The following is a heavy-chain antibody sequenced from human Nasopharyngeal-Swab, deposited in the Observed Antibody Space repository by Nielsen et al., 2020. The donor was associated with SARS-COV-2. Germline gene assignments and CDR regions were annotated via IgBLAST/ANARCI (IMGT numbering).Heavy chain of an antibody. V-gene: IGHV4-39*07. CDR1: GGSISSSSYY. D-gene: IGHD6-13*01. CDR3: ARDAGIAAAGNYPLDY. CDR2: IHYSGST. J-gene: IGHJ4*02. Sequence: SETLSLTCTVSGGSISSSSYYWGWIRQPPGKGLEWIGSIHYSGSTYYSPSLKSRVTISVDTSKNQFSLKLSSVTAADTAVYYCARDAGIAAAGNYPLDYWGQGTLVTVSS.